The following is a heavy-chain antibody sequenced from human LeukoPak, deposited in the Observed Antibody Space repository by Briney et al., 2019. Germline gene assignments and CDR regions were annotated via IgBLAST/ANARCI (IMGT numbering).Heavy chain of an antibody. CDR2: TYYSWST. Sequence: SETLSLTCSVSGGPISSSSYYWGWLRQPQGQGLEWIGSTYYSWSTYYNPVPKRRVNITVHTPKHLFPPMLSPVTAADPPVYFCSRRKQTSGSDNFIGYFDYWGQGTLVTVSS. D-gene: IGHD6-19*01. CDR1: GGPISSSSYY. CDR3: SRRKQTSGSDNFIGYFDY. J-gene: IGHJ4*02. V-gene: IGHV4-39*06.